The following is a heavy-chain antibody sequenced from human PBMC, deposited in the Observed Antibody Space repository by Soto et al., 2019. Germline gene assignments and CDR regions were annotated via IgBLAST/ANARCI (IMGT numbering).Heavy chain of an antibody. CDR3: ARSGGTCYYAGCSYYSMDV. J-gene: IGHJ6*02. Sequence: QVQLVESGGGLVKPGGSLRLSCAASGFTFSNFYMSWIRQAPGKGLEWVSYISGTSHDTNYADSVKGRFTISRDNANNSLHLHLHSLRAEDTAVYYCARSGGTCYYAGCSYYSMDVWGQGTTVTVSS. CDR1: GFTFSNFY. D-gene: IGHD2-15*01. CDR2: ISGTSHDT. V-gene: IGHV3-11*05.